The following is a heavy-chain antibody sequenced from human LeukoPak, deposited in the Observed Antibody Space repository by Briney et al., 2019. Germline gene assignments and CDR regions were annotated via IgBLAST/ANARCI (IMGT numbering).Heavy chain of an antibody. CDR3: ARDWGTSSLYLVN. Sequence: GGSLRLYCAASGFTFSSNGMHWVRQAPGKGLEWVAFIQNDGNNKKYADSAKGRFTISRDNSKNTLYLQMNSLRAEDTAVYYCARDWGTSSLYLVNWGQGTLVTVSS. CDR1: GFTFSSNG. CDR2: IQNDGNNK. V-gene: IGHV3-30*02. D-gene: IGHD6-6*01. J-gene: IGHJ4*02.